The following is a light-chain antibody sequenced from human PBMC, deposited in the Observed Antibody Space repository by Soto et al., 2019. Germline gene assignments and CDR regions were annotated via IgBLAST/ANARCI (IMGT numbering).Light chain of an antibody. CDR2: DAS. CDR1: QSISSW. Sequence: GDRVTITCRASQSISSWLAWYQQKPGKAPKLLIYDASSLESGVPSRFSGSGSGTEFTLTISSLQPDDFATHYCQQYNSYSITFGQGTKVEIK. J-gene: IGKJ1*01. V-gene: IGKV1-5*01. CDR3: QQYNSYSIT.